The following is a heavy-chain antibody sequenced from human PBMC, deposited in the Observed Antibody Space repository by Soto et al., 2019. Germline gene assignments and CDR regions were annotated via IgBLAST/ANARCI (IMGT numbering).Heavy chain of an antibody. CDR2: INAGNGNT. J-gene: IGHJ4*02. CDR3: ARVSGYYLPDY. V-gene: IGHV1-3*01. D-gene: IGHD5-12*01. Sequence: ASVKVSCKASGYTFTNYSMHWVRQAPGQRLEWMGWINAGNGNTKYSQKFQGRVTITRDASASTAYMELSSLRSEDTAVYYCARVSGYYLPDYWGQGTLVTVSS. CDR1: GYTFTNYS.